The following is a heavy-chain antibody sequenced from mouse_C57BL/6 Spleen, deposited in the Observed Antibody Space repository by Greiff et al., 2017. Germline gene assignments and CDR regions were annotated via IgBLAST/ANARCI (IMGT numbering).Heavy chain of an antibody. D-gene: IGHD1-1*01. CDR3: TTHYYGSSSYAMDY. Sequence: VQLQQSGAELVRPGASVKLSCTASGFNIKDDYMHWVKQRPEQGLEWIGWIDPENGDTEYASKFQGKATITADTPSNTAYLQLSSLTSEDTAVYYCTTHYYGSSSYAMDYWGQGTSVTVSS. CDR2: IDPENGDT. J-gene: IGHJ4*01. CDR1: GFNIKDDY. V-gene: IGHV14-4*01.